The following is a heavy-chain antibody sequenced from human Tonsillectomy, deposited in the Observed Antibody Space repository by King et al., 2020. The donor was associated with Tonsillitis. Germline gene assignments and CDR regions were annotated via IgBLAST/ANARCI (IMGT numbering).Heavy chain of an antibody. CDR2: IYYSGST. J-gene: IGHJ4*02. D-gene: IGHD6-19*01. CDR1: GGSISSYY. CDR3: ARVLSSSGWKGVFDY. V-gene: IGHV4-59*01. Sequence: VQLQESGPGLVKPSETLSLTCTVSGGSISSYYWSWIRQPPGKGLEWIGYIYYSGSTNYNPSLKSRVTISVDTSKNQFSLKLSSVTAADTAVYYCARVLSSSGWKGVFDYWAREPWSPSPQ.